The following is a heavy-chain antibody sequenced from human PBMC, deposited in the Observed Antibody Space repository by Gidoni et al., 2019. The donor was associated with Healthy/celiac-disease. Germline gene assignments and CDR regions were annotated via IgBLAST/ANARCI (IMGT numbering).Heavy chain of an antibody. D-gene: IGHD6-19*01. CDR2: INHRGIT. CDR3: ARARLFSSGSHWYFDL. Sequence: QVQLQQWGAGLLKPSETLSLTCAVYGGSFSGYYWSWIRQPPGKGLEWIGEINHRGITNYNPSLKSRVTISVDTSKNQFSLKLSSVTAADTAVYYCARARLFSSGSHWYFDLWGRGTLVTVSS. CDR1: GGSFSGYY. V-gene: IGHV4-34*01. J-gene: IGHJ2*01.